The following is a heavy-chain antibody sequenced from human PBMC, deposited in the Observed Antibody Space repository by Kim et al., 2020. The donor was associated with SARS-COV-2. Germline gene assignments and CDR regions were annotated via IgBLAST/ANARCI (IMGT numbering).Heavy chain of an antibody. J-gene: IGHJ6*02. CDR2: IDPSDSYT. CDR3: ARTSRSWDSSGYYSGYYYYYGMDV. CDR1: GYSFTSYW. V-gene: IGHV5-10-1*01. Sequence: GESLKISCKGSGYSFTSYWISWVRQMPGKGLEWMGRIDPSDSYTNYSPSFQGHVTISADKSISTAYLQWSSLKASDTAMYYCARTSRSWDSSGYYSGYYYYYGMDVWGQGTTVTVSS. D-gene: IGHD3-22*01.